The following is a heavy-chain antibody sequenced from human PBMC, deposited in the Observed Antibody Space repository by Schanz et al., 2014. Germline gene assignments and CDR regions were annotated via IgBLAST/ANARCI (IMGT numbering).Heavy chain of an antibody. J-gene: IGHJ4*02. CDR1: GFTFSSYS. CDR3: AKEDRTHSSDYVY. V-gene: IGHV3-30*02. Sequence: QVQLVESGGGVVQPGGSLRLSCAASGFTFSSYSMHWVRQAPGKGLEWVACIRYDGSSKYYADSVRGRFTISRDDSKTTLYLQMTSLRPEATAVYYCAKEDRTHSSDYVYWGPGTLVTVSS. CDR2: IRYDGSSK. D-gene: IGHD3-22*01.